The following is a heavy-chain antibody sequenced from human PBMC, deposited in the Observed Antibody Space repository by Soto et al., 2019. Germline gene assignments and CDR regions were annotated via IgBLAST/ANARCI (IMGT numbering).Heavy chain of an antibody. D-gene: IGHD6-13*01. CDR1: GYTFTNYG. CDR2: INTYNGHT. J-gene: IGHJ3*02. Sequence: QVQLVQSGTELKKPGASVKVSCKASGYTFTNYGISWVRQAPVQGLEWLAWINTYNGHTNYAQKLQGRVTLTTDTSTSTASMELRSLRSDDTAVYYCARDLLYSSRSTVRFDIWGQGTMVTVSS. V-gene: IGHV1-18*01. CDR3: ARDLLYSSRSTVRFDI.